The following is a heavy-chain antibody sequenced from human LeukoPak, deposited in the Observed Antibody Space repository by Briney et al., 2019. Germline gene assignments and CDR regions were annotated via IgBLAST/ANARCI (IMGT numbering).Heavy chain of an antibody. Sequence: GASVKVSCKASGGTFSSYAISWVRQAPGQGLEWMGRVIPILGIANYAQKFQGRVTITADKSTSTAYMELSSLRSEDTAVYYCARDHYDIVVVPAAHPYYYYYMDVWGKGTTVTVSS. CDR1: GGTFSSYA. J-gene: IGHJ6*03. D-gene: IGHD2-2*01. CDR3: ARDHYDIVVVPAAHPYYYYYMDV. CDR2: VIPILGIA. V-gene: IGHV1-69*04.